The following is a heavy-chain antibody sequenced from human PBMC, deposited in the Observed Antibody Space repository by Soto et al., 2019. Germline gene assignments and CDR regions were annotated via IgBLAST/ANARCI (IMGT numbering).Heavy chain of an antibody. Sequence: PGESLKISCKGSGYTFNNYWIGWVRQMPGKGLEWMGIIYPDDSDTRYSPSFQGQVTISADKSISTAYLQWSSLKASDTAMYYCARLILTAHYYGMDVWGQGTTVTVSS. D-gene: IGHD3-9*01. J-gene: IGHJ6*02. CDR1: GYTFNNYW. CDR3: ARLILTAHYYGMDV. CDR2: IYPDDSDT. V-gene: IGHV5-51*01.